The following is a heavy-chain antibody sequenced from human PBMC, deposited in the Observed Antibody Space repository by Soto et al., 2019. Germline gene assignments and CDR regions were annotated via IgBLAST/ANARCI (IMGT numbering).Heavy chain of an antibody. V-gene: IGHV2-5*02. D-gene: IGHD2-21*01. Sequence: QITLKESGPTLVKPTQTLTLTCTFSGFSLNTAGVGVGWVRQPPRKALEWLALIYWDDDRRYSPSLKSRLTITNDTSKNQVVLTMTNMDPVDTATYYCVHSHLIVDWGQGTLVTVSS. CDR1: GFSLNTAGVG. J-gene: IGHJ4*02. CDR2: IYWDDDR. CDR3: VHSHLIVD.